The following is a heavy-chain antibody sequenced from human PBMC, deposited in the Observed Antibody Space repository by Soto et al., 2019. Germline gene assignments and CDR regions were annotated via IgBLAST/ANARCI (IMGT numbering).Heavy chain of an antibody. J-gene: IGHJ1*01. CDR1: GFTFSDYY. CDR3: ARAVVTVNAEYFQH. V-gene: IGHV3-11*01. D-gene: IGHD2-21*02. Sequence: QVQLVESGGGLVKPGGSLRLSCAASGFTFSDYYMSWIRQAPGKGLEWVSYISSSGSTIYYADSVKGRFTISRDNAKNSLYLQRNSLSAEDTAVYYCARAVVTVNAEYFQHWGQGTLVTVSS. CDR2: ISSSGSTI.